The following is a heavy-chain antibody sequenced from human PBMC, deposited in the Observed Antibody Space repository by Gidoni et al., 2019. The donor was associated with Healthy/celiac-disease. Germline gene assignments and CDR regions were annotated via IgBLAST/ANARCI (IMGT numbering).Heavy chain of an antibody. Sequence: QVQLVQSGAEVKKHGSSVKVSCTASGGTFSSYAISWVRQAPGQGLEWMGRIIPILGIANYAQKFQGRVTITADKSTSTAYMELSSLRSEDTAVYYCARALGITGFDYWGQGTLVTVSS. CDR2: IIPILGIA. V-gene: IGHV1-69*04. J-gene: IGHJ4*02. D-gene: IGHD7-27*01. CDR3: ARALGITGFDY. CDR1: GGTFSSYA.